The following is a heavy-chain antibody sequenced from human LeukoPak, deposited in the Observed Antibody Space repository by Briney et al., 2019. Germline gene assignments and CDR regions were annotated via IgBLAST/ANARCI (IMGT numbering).Heavy chain of an antibody. V-gene: IGHV4-59*01. D-gene: IGHD3-16*01. CDR2: IYYSGTT. CDR1: GGSLDSFY. Sequence: PSETLSLTCTVSGGSLDSFYWSWIRQPPGKGLEYIGYIYYSGTTNYDPSLKGRVTISVDMSKNQFFLKLISVTAADTAVYYCARDPPGKGALDFWGQGTLVTVSS. J-gene: IGHJ4*02. CDR3: ARDPPGKGALDF.